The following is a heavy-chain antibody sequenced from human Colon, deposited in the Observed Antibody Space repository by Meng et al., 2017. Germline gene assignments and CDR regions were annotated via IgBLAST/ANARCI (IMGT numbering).Heavy chain of an antibody. Sequence: QGQRRGSGPGLVEPSGTLALPCEVSGGSISSSQWWSWVRQPPGKGLEWIGQIYLGGSPAYSPSLESRITMSVDKSNNQFSLRLRSVTAADTAVYYCARHGGWHFDYWGQGTLVTVSS. CDR3: ARHGGWHFDY. D-gene: IGHD6-19*01. CDR2: IYLGGSP. V-gene: IGHV4-4*02. J-gene: IGHJ4*02. CDR1: GGSISSSQW.